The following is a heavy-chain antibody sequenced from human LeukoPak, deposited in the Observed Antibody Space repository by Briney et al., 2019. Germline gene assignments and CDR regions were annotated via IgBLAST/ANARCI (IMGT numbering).Heavy chain of an antibody. CDR1: GVTFSSYA. D-gene: IGHD2-15*01. Sequence: PGGSLRLSCAASGVTFSSYAMHWVRQAPGKGLERVAVISYDGSNKYYADSVKGRFTISTDNSKNTLYLQMNSLRAEDTAVYYCARGREAGYCSGGSCYSGYFQHWGQGTLVTVSS. CDR3: ARGREAGYCSGGSCYSGYFQH. J-gene: IGHJ1*01. CDR2: ISYDGSNK. V-gene: IGHV3-30-3*01.